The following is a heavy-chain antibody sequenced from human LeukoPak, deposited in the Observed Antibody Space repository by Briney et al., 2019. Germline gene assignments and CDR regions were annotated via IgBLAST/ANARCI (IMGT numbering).Heavy chain of an antibody. CDR2: IFYSGDT. V-gene: IGHV4-39*02. D-gene: IGHD3-10*01. Sequence: PSETLSLTCTVSGVSISSSSYYWGWIRQPPGKGLEWIGSIFYSGDTYYNASLKSRVTISVDTSKKHFSLKLTSVTSADTAVYYCARRTSGGGLFDYWGQGTLVTVSS. J-gene: IGHJ4*02. CDR1: GVSISSSSYY. CDR3: ARRTSGGGLFDY.